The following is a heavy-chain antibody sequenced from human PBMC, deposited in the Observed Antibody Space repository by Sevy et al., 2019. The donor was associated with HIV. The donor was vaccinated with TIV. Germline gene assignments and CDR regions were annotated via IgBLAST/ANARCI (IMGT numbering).Heavy chain of an antibody. CDR1: GFTFSNAW. Sequence: GGSLRLSCAASGFTFSNAWMSWVRQAPGRGLEWVSSITSSSSFIFYADSVKGRFTISRDNAKNSLFLQMNSLRAEDTAVYYCARPTSGLSEYEPLDNARFYGMDVWGQGTTVTVSS. D-gene: IGHD1-20*01. J-gene: IGHJ6*02. CDR2: ITSSSSFI. V-gene: IGHV3-21*01. CDR3: ARPTSGLSEYEPLDNARFYGMDV.